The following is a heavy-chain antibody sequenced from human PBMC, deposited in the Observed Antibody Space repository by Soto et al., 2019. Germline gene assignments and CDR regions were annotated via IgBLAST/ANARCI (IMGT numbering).Heavy chain of an antibody. V-gene: IGHV1-3*01. CDR3: VRRNVSATGIDWFDP. CDR2: INAANGDT. Sequence: GXSVKVWCKASGYTFTSYGIHWVRQAPVQRLEWMGWINAANGDTKYSPKFQGRVTITRDTSASTAYMELSSLRSEDTAVYYCVRRNVSATGIDWFDPWGQGTLVTVSS. CDR1: GYTFTSYG. D-gene: IGHD6-13*01. J-gene: IGHJ5*02.